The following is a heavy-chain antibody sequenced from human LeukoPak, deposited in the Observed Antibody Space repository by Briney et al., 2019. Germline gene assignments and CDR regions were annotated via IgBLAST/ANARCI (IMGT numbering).Heavy chain of an antibody. CDR1: GGTFSSYA. D-gene: IGHD6-6*01. CDR3: ARVSSSSEGDPIGY. Sequence: VASVKVSCKASGGTFSSYAINWVRQAPGQGLEWMGWISAYNGNTNYAQKLQGRVTMTTDTSTSTAYMELRSLRSDDTAVYYCARVSSSSEGDPIGYWGQGTLVTVSS. J-gene: IGHJ4*02. CDR2: ISAYNGNT. V-gene: IGHV1-18*01.